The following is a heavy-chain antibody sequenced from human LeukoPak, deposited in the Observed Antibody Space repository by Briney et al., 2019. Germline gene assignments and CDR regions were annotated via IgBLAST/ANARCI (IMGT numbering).Heavy chain of an antibody. CDR3: ARGQVRDYYFDY. D-gene: IGHD3-10*01. J-gene: IGHJ4*02. CDR2: ISHSGST. CDR1: GYSISSGYY. V-gene: IGHV4-38-2*02. Sequence: SETLSLTCTVSGYSISSGYYWGWIRQSPGKGLEWIEIISHSGSTYDNPSLKSRVTISLDTSKNQISLRLRSVTAADTAVYYCARGQVRDYYFDYWGQGTLVTVSS.